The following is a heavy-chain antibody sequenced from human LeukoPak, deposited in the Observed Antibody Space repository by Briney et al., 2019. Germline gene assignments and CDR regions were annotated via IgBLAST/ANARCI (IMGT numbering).Heavy chain of an antibody. CDR1: GFTFSDYY. Sequence: GGSLRLSCAASGFTFSDYYMSWIRQAPGKGLEWVSYISSSGSTIYYADSVKGRFTISRDNAKNSLYLQMNSLRAEDTAVYYCARDQDYYDSSGPRWANDYWGQGTLVTVSS. CDR3: ARDQDYYDSSGPRWANDY. J-gene: IGHJ4*02. CDR2: ISSSGSTI. V-gene: IGHV3-11*01. D-gene: IGHD3-22*01.